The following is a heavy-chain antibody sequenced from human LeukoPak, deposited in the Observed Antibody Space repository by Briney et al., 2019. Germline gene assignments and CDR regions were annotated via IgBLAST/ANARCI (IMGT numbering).Heavy chain of an antibody. V-gene: IGHV3-9*01. Sequence: PGRSLRLSCAASGFTFDDYAMHWVRQAPGKGLEWVSGISWNSGSIGYADSVKGRFTISRDNAKNSLYLQMNSLRAEDTALYYCAKDKDGGFDYWGQGTLVPVSS. D-gene: IGHD4-23*01. J-gene: IGHJ4*02. CDR3: AKDKDGGFDY. CDR1: GFTFDDYA. CDR2: ISWNSGSI.